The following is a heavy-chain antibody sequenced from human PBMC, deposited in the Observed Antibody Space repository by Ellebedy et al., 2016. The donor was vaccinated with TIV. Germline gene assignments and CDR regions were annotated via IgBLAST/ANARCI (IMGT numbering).Heavy chain of an antibody. J-gene: IGHJ4*02. V-gene: IGHV1-18*04. Sequence: AASVKVSCKASGYTFINYGFIWVRQAPGQGLEWMGWINTYNGNRNYAQKLQGRLTMTTDTSTGTAYMELRSLRSDDTAVYYCARSRLGEGSGYEFFDYWGQGTLVTVSS. CDR1: GYTFINYG. CDR2: INTYNGNR. D-gene: IGHD5-12*01. CDR3: ARSRLGEGSGYEFFDY.